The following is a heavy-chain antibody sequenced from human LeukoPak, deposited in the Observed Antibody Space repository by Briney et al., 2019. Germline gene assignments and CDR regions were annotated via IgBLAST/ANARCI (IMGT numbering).Heavy chain of an antibody. D-gene: IGHD6-19*01. CDR1: GYSFTGQD. CDR2: INSNGGDT. Sequence: ASVKVSCKASGYSFTGQDMHWVRQAPGQGLEWMGWINSNGGDTNYAQKFQGRVTMTRDTTISTAYMELNRLTSDDTAVYYCASYPRYSSTPPFDYWGQGTPVTVSS. V-gene: IGHV1-2*02. CDR3: ASYPRYSSTPPFDY. J-gene: IGHJ4*02.